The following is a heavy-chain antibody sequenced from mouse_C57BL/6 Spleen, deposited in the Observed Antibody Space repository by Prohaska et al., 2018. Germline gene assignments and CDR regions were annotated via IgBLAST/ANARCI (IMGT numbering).Heavy chain of an antibody. V-gene: IGHV4-1*01. Sequence: EVKLLQSGGGLVQPGGSLTISCVASGIDFSRYWLSWVRRAPGKGLEWIGEIKPDSSTINYAPSLKDKVIVSRDNAKKTLYLQMSKVRSEDTALYYCARLLGDYWGQGTSVTVSS. CDR1: GIDFSRYW. CDR2: IKPDSSTI. J-gene: IGHJ4*01. CDR3: ARLLGDY.